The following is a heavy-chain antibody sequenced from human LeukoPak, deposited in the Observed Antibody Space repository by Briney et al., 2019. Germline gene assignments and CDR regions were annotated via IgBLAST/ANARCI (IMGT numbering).Heavy chain of an antibody. D-gene: IGHD3-9*01. V-gene: IGHV3-23*01. Sequence: PGGTLRLSCAASGFTFSNYGMNWVRQAPGKGLEWVSAISASGVSTYYADSVKGRFTISRDNSKNTMYMQMNSLRAEDTAVYYCAKNPTLWDNLTGLDYWGQGTLVTVSS. CDR1: GFTFSNYG. CDR3: AKNPTLWDNLTGLDY. CDR2: ISASGVST. J-gene: IGHJ4*02.